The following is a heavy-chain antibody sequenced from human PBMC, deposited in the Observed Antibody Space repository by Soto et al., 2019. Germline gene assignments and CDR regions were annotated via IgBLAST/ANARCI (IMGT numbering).Heavy chain of an antibody. CDR3: AKALGCSGGSCYSIFSAFDI. V-gene: IGHV3-23*01. CDR2: ISGSGGST. Sequence: VQLLESGGGLVQPGGSLRLSCAASGFTFSSYAMSWVRQAPGKGLEWVSAISGSGGSTYYADSVKGRFTISRDNSKNTLYLQMNSLRAEDTAVYYCAKALGCSGGSCYSIFSAFDIWGQGTMVTVSS. D-gene: IGHD2-15*01. CDR1: GFTFSSYA. J-gene: IGHJ3*02.